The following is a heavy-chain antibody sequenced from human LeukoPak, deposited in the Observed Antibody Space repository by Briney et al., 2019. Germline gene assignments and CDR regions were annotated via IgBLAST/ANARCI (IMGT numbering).Heavy chain of an antibody. Sequence: SETLSHPCGLSGGDLRALLVGSIRQRPGKGLEWIGYIYYSGTTNYNPSLKSRVTISVDMSKSQFSLNLSSVTAADTALYYCAPHGSLYHHYRSECNFEYWGQGILVAVSS. V-gene: IGHV4-59*08. CDR3: APHGSLYHHYRSECNFEY. J-gene: IGHJ4*02. D-gene: IGHD3-16*02. CDR2: IYYSGTT. CDR1: GGDLRALL.